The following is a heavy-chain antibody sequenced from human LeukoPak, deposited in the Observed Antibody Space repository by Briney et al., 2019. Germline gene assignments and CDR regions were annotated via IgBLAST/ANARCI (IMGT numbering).Heavy chain of an antibody. V-gene: IGHV3-23*01. CDR3: AKDGGLWVSAHWGDS. D-gene: IGHD7-27*01. CDR1: GFTFSSYT. CDR2: ITTSDGNT. J-gene: IGHJ4*02. Sequence: GSLRLSCAASGFTFSSYTMSWVRQAPGKGLEWISTITTSDGNTYYADSVKGRFTVSRDNSKNTLYLQMNSLRAEDTAVYYCAKDGGLWVSAHWGDSWGRGTLVTVSS.